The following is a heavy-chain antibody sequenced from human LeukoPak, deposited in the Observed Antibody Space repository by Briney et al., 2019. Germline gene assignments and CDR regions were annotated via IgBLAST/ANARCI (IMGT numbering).Heavy chain of an antibody. CDR3: ARTITMVRGGYWYFDL. CDR1: DDSISGYY. CDR2: IYYSGNT. V-gene: IGHV4-59*01. D-gene: IGHD3-10*01. Sequence: SETLSLTCTVSDDSISGYYWSWIRQPPGKGLEWIGYIYYSGNTNYNPSLKSRVTISVDTSKNQFSLRLSSVTAADTAVYYCARTITMVRGGYWYFDLWGRGTLVTVSS. J-gene: IGHJ2*01.